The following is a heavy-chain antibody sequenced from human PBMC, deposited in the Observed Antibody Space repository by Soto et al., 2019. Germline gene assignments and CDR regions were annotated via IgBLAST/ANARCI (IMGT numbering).Heavy chain of an antibody. Sequence: QVQLVESGGGVVQPGRSLRLSCAASGFTFSSYGMHWVRQAPGKGLEWVAVIWYDGSNKYYADSVKGRFTISRDNSKNTLYLQMNSLRAEDTAVYYCARGSVVVVAAPYYFDYWGQGTLVTVSS. CDR3: ARGSVVVVAAPYYFDY. CDR1: GFTFSSYG. J-gene: IGHJ4*02. CDR2: IWYDGSNK. V-gene: IGHV3-33*01. D-gene: IGHD2-15*01.